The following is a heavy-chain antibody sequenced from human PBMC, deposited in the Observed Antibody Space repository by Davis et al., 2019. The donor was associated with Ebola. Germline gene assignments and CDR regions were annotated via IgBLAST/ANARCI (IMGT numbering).Heavy chain of an antibody. Sequence: MPSETLSLTCTVSGGSISSSSYYWGWIRQPPGKGLEWIGFIYYSGSTDCNPSLKSRVTISVDTSKNQFSLKLSSVTAADTAVYYCARVESHYDLLTGYIYYYYGMDVWGQGTTVTVSS. CDR1: GGSISSSSYY. J-gene: IGHJ6*02. D-gene: IGHD3-9*01. CDR3: ARVESHYDLLTGYIYYYYGMDV. CDR2: IYYSGST. V-gene: IGHV4-61*05.